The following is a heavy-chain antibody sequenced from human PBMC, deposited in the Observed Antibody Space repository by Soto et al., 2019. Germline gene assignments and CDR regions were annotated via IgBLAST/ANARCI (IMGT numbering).Heavy chain of an antibody. D-gene: IGHD6-19*01. J-gene: IGHJ6*02. V-gene: IGHV3-23*01. CDR2: ITNSCGVT. Sequence: PGGSLRLSCPVSGLTFRSHAMTWVRQAPGKGLEWVSVITNSCGVTYYANSVKGRFTISRDNSKNTLYLQMNGLRAEDTAVYYCAKDESFSSPTYGMDVWGQGTTVTFSS. CDR1: GLTFRSHA. CDR3: AKDESFSSPTYGMDV.